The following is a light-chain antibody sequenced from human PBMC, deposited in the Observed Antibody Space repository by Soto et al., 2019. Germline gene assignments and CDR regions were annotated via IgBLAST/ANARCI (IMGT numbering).Light chain of an antibody. Sequence: QSALTQPRSVSGSDGQSVTISCTGTSSDVGDYNYVSWYQQHPGKAPKLLIYAVNMRPSGVPDRFSGSKSGTTASLTISGLQAEDEADYSCCSYAGSYTWVFGGGTKVTVL. V-gene: IGLV2-11*01. CDR2: AVN. CDR1: SSDVGDYNY. J-gene: IGLJ3*02. CDR3: CSYAGSYTWV.